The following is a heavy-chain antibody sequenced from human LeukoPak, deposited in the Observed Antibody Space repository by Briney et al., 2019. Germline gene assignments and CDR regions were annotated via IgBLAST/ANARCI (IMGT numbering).Heavy chain of an antibody. J-gene: IGHJ4*02. CDR1: GYTFTGYY. D-gene: IGHD3-9*01. CDR3: ARGGYYDIVTSHEY. V-gene: IGHV1-2*06. CDR2: INPNSGGT. Sequence: GASVKVSCKASGYTFTGYYMHWARQAPGQGLEWMGRINPNSGGTNYAQKFQGRVTMTRDTSISTAYMELSRLRSDDTAVYYCARGGYYDIVTSHEYWGQVTLVTVSS.